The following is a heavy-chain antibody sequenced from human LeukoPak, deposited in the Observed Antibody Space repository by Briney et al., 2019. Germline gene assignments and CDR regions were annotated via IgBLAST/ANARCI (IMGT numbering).Heavy chain of an antibody. J-gene: IGHJ4*02. CDR3: ARDLSGYDDGKPRYYFDC. CDR2: ISSRSSTK. CDR1: GFTFITYN. V-gene: IGHV3-48*04. D-gene: IGHD5-12*01. Sequence: GGSLRLSCAASGFTFITYNMNWVRQAPGKGPEWVSYISSRSSTKYYADSVKGRFTISRDNAKSSLYLQMSSLRAEDTAVYYCARDLSGYDDGKPRYYFDCWGQGTLVTVSS.